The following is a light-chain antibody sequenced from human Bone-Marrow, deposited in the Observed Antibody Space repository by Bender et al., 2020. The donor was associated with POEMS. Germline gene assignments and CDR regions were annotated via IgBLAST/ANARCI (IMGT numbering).Light chain of an antibody. J-gene: IGLJ2*01. CDR2: QDS. V-gene: IGLV3-1*01. CDR1: KLGDKY. CDR3: QVWDRISEHVI. Sequence: SYELTQPPSVSVSPGQTASITCSGDKLGDKYACWYQQKPGQSPVLVIYQDSKRPSGIPERFSGSNSGNTATLTISGTQAMDEADYYCQVWDRISEHVIFGGGTKLTVL.